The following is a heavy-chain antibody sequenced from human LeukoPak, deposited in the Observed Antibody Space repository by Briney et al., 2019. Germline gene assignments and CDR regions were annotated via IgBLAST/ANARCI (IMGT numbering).Heavy chain of an antibody. Sequence: ASVKVSCKASGGTFSSYAISWVREAPGQGLEWVGRIIPILGIANYAEKFQGRVTITADKSTSTAYMELSSLRSEVTAVYYCAGDHLLDWGQGTLVTVSS. CDR3: AGDHLLD. CDR2: IIPILGIA. D-gene: IGHD3-3*02. J-gene: IGHJ4*02. CDR1: GGTFSSYA. V-gene: IGHV1-69*04.